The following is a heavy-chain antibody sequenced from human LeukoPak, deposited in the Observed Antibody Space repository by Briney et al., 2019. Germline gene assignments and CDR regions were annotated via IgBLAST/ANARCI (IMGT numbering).Heavy chain of an antibody. V-gene: IGHV4-59*01. CDR2: TYYSGSI. J-gene: IGHJ4*02. CDR3: ATLRDGYEFDY. Sequence: SETLSLICTVSGGFISSYYWSWIRQPPGKGLEWIGYTYYSGSINYNPSLKSRVTISVDTSKNQFSLKLSSVTAADTAVYYCATLRDGYEFDYWGQGTLVTVSS. D-gene: IGHD5-24*01. CDR1: GGFISSYY.